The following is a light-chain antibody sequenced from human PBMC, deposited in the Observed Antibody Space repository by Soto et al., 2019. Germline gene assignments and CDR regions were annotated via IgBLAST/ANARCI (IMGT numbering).Light chain of an antibody. Sequence: LTHPASGSPSPVQSLTIPCTLANRYVGGYHHASRNQQHPGKAPNLLFSDVSNRPSGVSYRFSGSKSGNTASLTISGLQAEDEADYYCASNTSSSTYVFGSGTKVTV. CDR2: DVS. V-gene: IGLV2-14*03. J-gene: IGLJ1*01. CDR1: NRYVGGYHH. CDR3: ASNTSSSTYV.